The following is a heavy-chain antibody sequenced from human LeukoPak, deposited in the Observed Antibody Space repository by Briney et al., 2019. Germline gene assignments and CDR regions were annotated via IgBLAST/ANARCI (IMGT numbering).Heavy chain of an antibody. J-gene: IGHJ6*02. D-gene: IGHD3-22*01. Sequence: GGSLRLSCAASGFTFSSYSMNWVRQAPGKGLEWVSSISSSSSYIYYADSVKGRFTISRDNAKNSLYLQMNSLRAEDTAVYYCARLSVITYYYYGTDVWGQGTTVTVSS. CDR1: GFTFSSYS. V-gene: IGHV3-21*01. CDR2: ISSSSSYI. CDR3: ARLSVITYYYYGTDV.